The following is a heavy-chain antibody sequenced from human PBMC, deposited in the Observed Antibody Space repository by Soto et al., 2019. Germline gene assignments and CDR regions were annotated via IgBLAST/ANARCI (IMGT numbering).Heavy chain of an antibody. D-gene: IGHD6-13*01. CDR2: ISSNSAYI. CDR3: TRDASRDSSARGWFDP. V-gene: IGHV3-21*01. Sequence: TWGSLRLSCAASGFAFLSFTINCFRHSPLKGLEWVSTISSNSAYIYYTDALRGRFTISRDNAKNSLHLQMNSLRAEDTAVYYCTRDASRDSSARGWFDPWGPGTLVTVSS. J-gene: IGHJ5*02. CDR1: GFAFLSFT.